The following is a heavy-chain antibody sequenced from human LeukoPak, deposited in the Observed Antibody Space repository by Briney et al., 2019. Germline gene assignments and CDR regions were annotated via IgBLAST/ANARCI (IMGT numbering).Heavy chain of an antibody. CDR1: GFTFTNYA. V-gene: IGHV3-30-3*01. CDR2: VSNDGPKQ. Sequence: PGRSLRLSCIASGFTFTNYAMHWVRQAPGKGLEWMASVSNDGPKQYYADSVKGRFTISRDNSKTTVYLEMNSLRVEDTALYYCARDKGERRYFDWVFGNWGRGTLVTVSS. CDR3: ARDKGERRYFDWVFGN. D-gene: IGHD3-9*01. J-gene: IGHJ4*02.